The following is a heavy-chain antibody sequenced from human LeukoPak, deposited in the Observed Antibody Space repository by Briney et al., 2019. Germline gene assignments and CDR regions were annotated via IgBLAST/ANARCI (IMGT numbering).Heavy chain of an antibody. CDR2: IYYSGST. V-gene: IGHV4-59*01. Sequence: SETLSLTCTVSGGSISHYYWSWIRQSPGKGLEWIGYIYYSGSTNYNPSLKSRVTISVHTSKNQFSLKLSSVTAADTAVYYCARLTGYSSESWFDPWGQGTLVTVSS. D-gene: IGHD3-9*01. J-gene: IGHJ5*02. CDR1: GGSISHYY. CDR3: ARLTGYSSESWFDP.